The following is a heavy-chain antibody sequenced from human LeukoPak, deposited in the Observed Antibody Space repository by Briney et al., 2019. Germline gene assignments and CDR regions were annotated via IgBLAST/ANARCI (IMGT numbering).Heavy chain of an antibody. CDR3: AGSFYASGSSPNWFDP. D-gene: IGHD3-10*01. J-gene: IGHJ5*02. Sequence: GASVKVSCKASGYIFTGYYIHWVRQAPGQGLEGMGWINPTSGGTTYTQRFQGRVTMTRDTSISTVYMDLTRLRYDDTAVYYCAGSFYASGSSPNWFDPWGQGTLVTVSS. CDR1: GYIFTGYY. CDR2: INPTSGGT. V-gene: IGHV1-2*02.